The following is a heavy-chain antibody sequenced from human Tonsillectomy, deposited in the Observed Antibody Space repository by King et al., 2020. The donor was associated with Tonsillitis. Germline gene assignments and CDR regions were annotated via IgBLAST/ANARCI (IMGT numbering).Heavy chain of an antibody. Sequence: QVQLVESGGGVVQPGRSLRLSCAASGFTFSNYDMHWVRQAPGKGLEWVAVISYDGSNKYYADSVKGRFTISRDNSKNRVYLQMNSLRAEDTAVYYCAKGYDSSGYYPEYFDLWGRGTLVTVSS. CDR2: ISYDGSNK. CDR3: AKGYDSSGYYPEYFDL. J-gene: IGHJ2*01. V-gene: IGHV3-30*18. CDR1: GFTFSNYD. D-gene: IGHD3-22*01.